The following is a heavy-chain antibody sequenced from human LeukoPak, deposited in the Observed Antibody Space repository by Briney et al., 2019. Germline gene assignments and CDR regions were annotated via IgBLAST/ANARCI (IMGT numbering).Heavy chain of an antibody. CDR3: AREYRYSGYVDY. J-gene: IGHJ4*02. CDR1: GGTFSSYA. D-gene: IGHD5-12*01. CDR2: IIPIFGTA. V-gene: IGHV1-69*05. Sequence: TVKVSCKASGGTFSSYAISWVRQAPGQGLEWMGRIIPIFGTAYYAQKFQGRVTITTDESTSTAYMELSSLRSEDTAVYYCAREYRYSGYVDYWGQGTLVTVSS.